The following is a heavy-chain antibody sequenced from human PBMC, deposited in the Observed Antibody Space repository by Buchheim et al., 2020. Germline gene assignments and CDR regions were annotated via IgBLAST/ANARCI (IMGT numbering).Heavy chain of an antibody. D-gene: IGHD1-1*01. Sequence: QVQLQESGPGLVKPSQTLSLTCTVSGGSISSGDYYWNWIRQHPGKGLEWIGYIYYSGSTSYNPSLESRVTISVDTSKNQFSMKLNSVTAADTAIYYCAREKGAATGRGLDYWGQGTL. CDR2: IYYSGST. CDR3: AREKGAATGRGLDY. V-gene: IGHV4-31*03. J-gene: IGHJ4*02. CDR1: GGSISSGDYY.